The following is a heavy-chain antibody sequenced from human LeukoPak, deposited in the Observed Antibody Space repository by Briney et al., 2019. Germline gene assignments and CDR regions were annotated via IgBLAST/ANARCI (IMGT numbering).Heavy chain of an antibody. Sequence: PGGSLRLSCAASGFTFSSYAMTWIRQPPGKGLEWIGYIYYSGSTNYNPSLKSRVTISVDTSKNQFSLKLSSVTAADTAVYYCARVDPDSSSTLEVFDYWGQGTLVTVSS. CDR1: GFTFSSYA. V-gene: IGHV4-59*01. CDR3: ARVDPDSSSTLEVFDY. D-gene: IGHD6-6*01. CDR2: IYYSGST. J-gene: IGHJ4*02.